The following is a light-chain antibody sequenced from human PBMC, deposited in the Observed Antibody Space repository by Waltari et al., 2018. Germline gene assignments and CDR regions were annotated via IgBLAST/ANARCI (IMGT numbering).Light chain of an antibody. CDR1: QSISSW. CDR3: QQYDNYSLT. J-gene: IGKJ1*01. Sequence: DIQMTQSPSTLSASVGDRVNITCRASQSISSWLAWYLQKPGKAPKLLIYRASSLESGVPSRFSGSGSGTEFTLTISSLQPDDSATYYCQQYDNYSLTFGQGTKVEIK. V-gene: IGKV1-5*03. CDR2: RAS.